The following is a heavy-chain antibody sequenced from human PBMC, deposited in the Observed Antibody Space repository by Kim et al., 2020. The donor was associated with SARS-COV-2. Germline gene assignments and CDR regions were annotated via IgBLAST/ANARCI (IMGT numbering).Heavy chain of an antibody. V-gene: IGHV3-13*01. CDR3: AREGGYGGNSVFGY. D-gene: IGHD2-21*02. Sequence: PDSVKGRFTISRENAKNSFYIQMNSLRAGDTAVYYCAREGGYGGNSVFGYWGQGTLVTVSS. J-gene: IGHJ4*02.